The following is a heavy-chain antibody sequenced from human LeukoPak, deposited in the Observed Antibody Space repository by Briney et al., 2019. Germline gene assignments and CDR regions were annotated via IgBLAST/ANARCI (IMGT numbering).Heavy chain of an antibody. CDR1: GFTFSSYG. D-gene: IGHD3-10*01. CDR2: IRYDGSNK. V-gene: IGHV3-30*02. Sequence: GGSLRLSCAASGFTFSSYGMHWVRQAPGKGLEWVAFIRYDGSNKYYADSVKGRFTISRDNSKNTLYLQMNSLRAEDTAVHYCAKDTWFGEFIDYWGQGTLVTVSS. J-gene: IGHJ4*02. CDR3: AKDTWFGEFIDY.